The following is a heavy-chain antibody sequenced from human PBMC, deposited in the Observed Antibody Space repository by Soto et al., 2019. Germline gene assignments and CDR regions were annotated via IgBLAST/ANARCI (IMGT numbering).Heavy chain of an antibody. CDR2: VFHSGST. CDR3: AREARTLDWYLDL. V-gene: IGHV4-38-2*01. Sequence: SETLSLTCAVSGYSISSNHYWDWIRQPPGKGLEWIGSVFHSGSTYYNPSLKSRVTMSVDTSKNQLSLTLTSVTAADTAVYYCAREARTLDWYLDLWGRGTLVTVSS. D-gene: IGHD6-6*01. CDR1: GYSISSNHY. J-gene: IGHJ2*01.